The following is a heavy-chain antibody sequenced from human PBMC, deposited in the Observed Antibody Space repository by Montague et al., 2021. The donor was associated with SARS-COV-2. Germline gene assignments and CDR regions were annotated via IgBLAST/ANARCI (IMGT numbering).Heavy chain of an antibody. Sequence: TLSLTCTVSGGSISSGGYYWSWIRQHPGKGLEWIGYIYYSGSTYYNPSLKSRVTISVDTSKNQFSLKLSSVTAADTAVYYCAREPRVGRLLSIYYCGMDVWGQGTTVAVSS. D-gene: IGHD2-2*01. V-gene: IGHV4-31*03. CDR3: AREPRVGRLLSIYYCGMDV. CDR2: IYYSGST. CDR1: GGSISSGGYY. J-gene: IGHJ6*02.